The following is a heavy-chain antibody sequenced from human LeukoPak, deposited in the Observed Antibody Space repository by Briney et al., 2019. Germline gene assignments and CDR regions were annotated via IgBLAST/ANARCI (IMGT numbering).Heavy chain of an antibody. V-gene: IGHV4-59*01. CDR1: GGSISSYY. J-gene: IGHJ4*02. Sequence: SETLSLTCTVSGGSISSYYWSWIRQPPGKGLEWIGYIYYSGSTNYNPSLKSRVTISVDTSKNQFSLKLSSVTAADTAVYYCARGLITMVRGVITYYFDYWGQGTLVTVSS. CDR3: ARGLITMVRGVITYYFDY. D-gene: IGHD3-10*01. CDR2: IYYSGST.